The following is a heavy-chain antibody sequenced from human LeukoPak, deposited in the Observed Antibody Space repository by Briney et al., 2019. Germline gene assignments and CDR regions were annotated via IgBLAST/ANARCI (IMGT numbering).Heavy chain of an antibody. Sequence: GESLKISCKGSGYSFTSYWIGWVRQMPGKGLEWMRIIYPGDSDTRYSPSFQGQVTISADKSISTAYLQWSSLKASDTAMYYCARLAVTTYYYYGMDVWGQGTTVTVSS. CDR3: ARLAVTTYYYYGMDV. CDR1: GYSFTSYW. J-gene: IGHJ6*02. CDR2: IYPGDSDT. V-gene: IGHV5-51*01. D-gene: IGHD4-17*01.